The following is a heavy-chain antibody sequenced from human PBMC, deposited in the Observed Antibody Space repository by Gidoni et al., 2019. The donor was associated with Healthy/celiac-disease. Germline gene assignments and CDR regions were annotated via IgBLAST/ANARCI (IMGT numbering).Heavy chain of an antibody. J-gene: IGHJ5*02. CDR1: GFTFSSYW. CDR3: ARDRATVIISWFDP. Sequence: EVQLVESGGGLVQPGGSLRLSCAASGFTFSSYWMSWVRQAPGKGLEWVANIKQDGSEKYYVDSVKGRFTISRDNAKNSLYLQMNSLRAEDTAVYYCARDRATVIISWFDPWGQGTLVTVSS. D-gene: IGHD4-4*01. CDR2: IKQDGSEK. V-gene: IGHV3-7*03.